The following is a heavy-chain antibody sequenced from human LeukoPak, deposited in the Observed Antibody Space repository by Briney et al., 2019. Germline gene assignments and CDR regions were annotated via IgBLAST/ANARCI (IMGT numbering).Heavy chain of an antibody. Sequence: GGSLRLSCAASGFTFSSYWMSWVRQAPGKGLEWVANIKQDGSEKYYVDSVKGRFTISRDNAKNSLYLQMNSLRAEDTAVYYCARDGTVTTPNWFDPWGQGTLVTVSS. CDR2: IKQDGSEK. V-gene: IGHV3-7*01. D-gene: IGHD4-17*01. CDR3: ARDGTVTTPNWFDP. CDR1: GFTFSSYW. J-gene: IGHJ5*02.